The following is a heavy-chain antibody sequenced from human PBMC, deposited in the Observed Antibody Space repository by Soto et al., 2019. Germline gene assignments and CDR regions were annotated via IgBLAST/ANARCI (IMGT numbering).Heavy chain of an antibody. CDR2: INPSDGRT. CDR1: GYPFGAYY. V-gene: IGHV1-46*01. D-gene: IGHD6-13*01. Sequence: QVGLEQSGPEVKKPGASVKVSCKASGYPFGAYYMHWVRQAPGQGLEWMGIINPSDGRTTYADKLQGRLTLTRDTSSSTLFMELSSLKPEDTAFYYCGRVGQQLDETFDQWGQGSLVTVSS. CDR3: GRVGQQLDETFDQ. J-gene: IGHJ4*02.